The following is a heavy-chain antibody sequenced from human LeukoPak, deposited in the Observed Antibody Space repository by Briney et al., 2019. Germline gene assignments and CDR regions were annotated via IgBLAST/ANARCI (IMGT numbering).Heavy chain of an antibody. J-gene: IGHJ4*02. CDR2: ISSGGTYE. CDR1: GFTFRNYA. CDR3: AKAVVAVAGSNFDY. D-gene: IGHD6-19*01. Sequence: GSLRLSCAASGFTFRNYAMHWVRPAPGKGLEWVSLISSGGTYEYYADSVKGRFTISRDNSKNTLYLQMNSLRAEDTAVYYCAKAVVAVAGSNFDYWGQGTLVTVSS. V-gene: IGHV3-30*07.